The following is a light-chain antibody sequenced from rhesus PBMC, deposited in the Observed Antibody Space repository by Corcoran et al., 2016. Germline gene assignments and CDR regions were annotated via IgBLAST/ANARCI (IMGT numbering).Light chain of an antibody. J-gene: IGKJ3*01. CDR1: ENIYNY. V-gene: IGKV1-74*01. Sequence: DIQLTQSPSSLSASVGDRVTITCRASENIYNYLHWYQQKPGKAPNLLIYKTSPLHSGVPSRFSGSGSGTYFTLTISSLQPEDFATYYCQHSYGTPFTFGPGTKLDIK. CDR3: QHSYGTPFT. CDR2: KTS.